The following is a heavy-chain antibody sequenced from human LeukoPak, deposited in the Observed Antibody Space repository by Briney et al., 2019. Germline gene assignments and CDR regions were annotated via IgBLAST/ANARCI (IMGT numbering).Heavy chain of an antibody. CDR1: GGSISSYY. CDR3: ARVSSSGWQKHNPYYFDY. J-gene: IGHJ4*02. V-gene: IGHV4-59*01. CDR2: IYYSGST. Sequence: PSETLSLTCTVSGGSISSYYWSWIRQPPGKGLEWIGYIYYSGSTNYNPSLKSRVTISVDTSKNQFSLKLSSVTAADTAVYYCARVSSSGWQKHNPYYFDYWGQGTLVTVSS. D-gene: IGHD6-19*01.